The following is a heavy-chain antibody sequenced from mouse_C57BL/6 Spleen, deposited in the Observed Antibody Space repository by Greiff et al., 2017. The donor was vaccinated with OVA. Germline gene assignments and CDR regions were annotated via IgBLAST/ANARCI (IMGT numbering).Heavy chain of an antibody. CDR1: GYSITSGYY. D-gene: IGHD2-1*01. Sequence: ESGPGLVKPSQSLSLTCSVTGYSITSGYYWNWIRQFPGNKLEWMGYISYDGSNNYNPSLKNRISITRDTSKNQFFLKLNSVTTEDTATYYCARGYGNYFDYWGQGTTLTVSS. J-gene: IGHJ2*01. V-gene: IGHV3-6*01. CDR3: ARGYGNYFDY. CDR2: ISYDGSN.